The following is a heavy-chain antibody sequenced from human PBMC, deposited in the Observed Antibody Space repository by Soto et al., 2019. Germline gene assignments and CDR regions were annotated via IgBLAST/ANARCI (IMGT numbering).Heavy chain of an antibody. Sequence: QPGGSLRLSCAASGFTFSSYGMHWVRQAPGKGLEWVAVIWYDGSNKYYADSVKGRFTISRDNSKNTLYLQMNSLRAEDTAVYYCARDPLTIFGVASRDWFDPWGQGTLVTVSS. CDR1: GFTFSSYG. V-gene: IGHV3-33*01. CDR2: IWYDGSNK. CDR3: ARDPLTIFGVASRDWFDP. D-gene: IGHD3-3*01. J-gene: IGHJ5*02.